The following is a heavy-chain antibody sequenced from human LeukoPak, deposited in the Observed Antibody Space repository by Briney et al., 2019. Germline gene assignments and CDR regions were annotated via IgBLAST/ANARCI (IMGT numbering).Heavy chain of an antibody. CDR3: ARQMTVTTVAFDI. V-gene: IGHV4-4*07. Sequence: SETLSLTCTVSGGSISTYYWNWIRQPAGKGLEWIGRIYSSGSTNYNPSLKSRVTVSLDTSENQFSLKLNSVTAADTAVYYCARQMTVTTVAFDIWGQGTMVTVSS. CDR1: GGSISTYY. CDR2: IYSSGST. J-gene: IGHJ3*02. D-gene: IGHD4-17*01.